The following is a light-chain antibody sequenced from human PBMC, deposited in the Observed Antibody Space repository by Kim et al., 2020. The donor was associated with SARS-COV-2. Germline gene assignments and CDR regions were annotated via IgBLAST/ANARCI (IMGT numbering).Light chain of an antibody. J-gene: IGLJ2*01. CDR1: GLRSDE. CDR2: PKS. V-gene: IGLV3-19*01. CDR3: KSRDTSGDRLV. Sequence: TGGMTWEGGGLRSDEGSWYQQRPGQAPGLVSEPKSSRPWGRPGRFSGASAGGTASLTITGAQAEDEADYYCKSRDTSGDRLVFGGGTQLTVL.